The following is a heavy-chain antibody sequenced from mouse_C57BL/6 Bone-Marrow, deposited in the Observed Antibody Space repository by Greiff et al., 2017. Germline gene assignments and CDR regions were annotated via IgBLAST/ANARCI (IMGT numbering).Heavy chain of an antibody. Sequence: VQLQQSGPGLVKPSQSLSLTCSVTGYSITSGYYWNWIRQFPGNKLEWMGYISYDGSNNYNPSLKPRISITRDTSKNQFFLKLNSVTTEDTATYYCAREGFHYYGSSYWDFDVWGTGTTVTVSS. CDR2: ISYDGSN. J-gene: IGHJ1*03. CDR3: AREGFHYYGSSYWDFDV. CDR1: GYSITSGYY. V-gene: IGHV3-6*01. D-gene: IGHD1-1*01.